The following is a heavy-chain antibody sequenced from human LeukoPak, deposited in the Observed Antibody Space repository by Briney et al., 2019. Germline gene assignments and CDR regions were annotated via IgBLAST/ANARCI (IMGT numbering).Heavy chain of an antibody. V-gene: IGHV5-51*01. J-gene: IGHJ4*02. CDR2: IYPGDSDT. CDR1: GYSFTSYW. D-gene: IGHD6-19*01. CDR3: ARQGYSSGWYAIYYFDY. Sequence: GESLKISCKGSGYSFTSYWIGWVRQMPGKGLEWMGIIYPGDSDTRYSPSFQGQVTISADKSISTAYLQWSSLKASDTAMYYCARQGYSSGWYAIYYFDYWGQGTLVTVSS.